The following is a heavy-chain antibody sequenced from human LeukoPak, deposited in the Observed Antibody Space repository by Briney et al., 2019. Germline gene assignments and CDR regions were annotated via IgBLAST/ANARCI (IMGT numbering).Heavy chain of an antibody. V-gene: IGHV3-7*05. D-gene: IGHD6-19*01. CDR2: INQDGSEK. CDR3: ARHQLAVAATFDY. Sequence: GGSLRLSCAASGFTFSSYWMTWVRQAPGKGLEWVAKINQDGSEKYHVDSVQGRFTIARDNTKNSLYLQMNSLRAEDTAVYYCARHQLAVAATFDYWGQGTLVTVSS. CDR1: GFTFSSYW. J-gene: IGHJ4*02.